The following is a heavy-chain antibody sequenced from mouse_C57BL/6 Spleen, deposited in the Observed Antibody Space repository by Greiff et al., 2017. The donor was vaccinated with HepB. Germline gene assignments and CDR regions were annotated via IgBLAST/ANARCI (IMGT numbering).Heavy chain of an antibody. J-gene: IGHJ2*01. CDR3: TRWGLGRGDY. D-gene: IGHD4-1*01. CDR1: GYTFTDYE. CDR2: IDPETGGT. V-gene: IGHV1-15*01. Sequence: VQLQQSGAELVRPGASVTLSCKASGYTFTDYEMHWVKQTPVHGLEWIGAIDPETGGTAYNQKFKGKAILTADKSSSTAYMELRSLTSEDSAVYYCTRWGLGRGDYWGQSTTLTVSS.